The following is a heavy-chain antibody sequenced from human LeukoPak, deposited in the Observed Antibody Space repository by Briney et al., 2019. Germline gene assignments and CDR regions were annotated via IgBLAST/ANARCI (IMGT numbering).Heavy chain of an antibody. CDR2: IWYDGSNK. CDR1: GFTFSSYG. V-gene: IGHV3-33*06. CDR3: AKGLPLLGAFDI. J-gene: IGHJ3*02. D-gene: IGHD3-16*01. Sequence: GGSLRLSCAASGFTFSSYGMHWVRQAPGKGLEWVAVIWYDGSNKYYADSVKGRFTISRDNSKNTLYLQMNSLRAEDTAVYYCAKGLPLLGAFDIWGQGTMVTVSS.